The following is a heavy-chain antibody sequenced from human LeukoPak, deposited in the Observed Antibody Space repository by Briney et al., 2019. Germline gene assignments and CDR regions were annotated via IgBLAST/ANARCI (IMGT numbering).Heavy chain of an antibody. CDR3: ARDRLYCSGRSCYSVNWFDP. J-gene: IGHJ5*02. V-gene: IGHV4-59*01. D-gene: IGHD2-15*01. CDR1: GGSISSYY. Sequence: PSETLSLTCTVSGGSISSYYWSWIRQPPGKGLEWIGYIYYSGSTNYNPSLKSRVTISVDTSKSQFSLKLSSVTAADTAVYYCARDRLYCSGRSCYSVNWFDPWGQGTLVTVSS. CDR2: IYYSGST.